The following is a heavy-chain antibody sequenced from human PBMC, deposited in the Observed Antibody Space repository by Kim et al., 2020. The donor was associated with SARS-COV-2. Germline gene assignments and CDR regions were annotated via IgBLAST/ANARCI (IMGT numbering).Heavy chain of an antibody. CDR2: IWYDGSNK. D-gene: IGHD1-7*01. Sequence: GGSLRLSCAASGFTFSSYGMHWVRQAPGKGLEWVAVIWYDGSNKYYADSVKGRFTISRDNSKNTLYLQMNSLRAEDTAVYYCAHSRTTGTTYPLLFDYWGQGTLVTVSS. V-gene: IGHV3-33*01. CDR3: AHSRTTGTTYPLLFDY. J-gene: IGHJ4*02. CDR1: GFTFSSYG.